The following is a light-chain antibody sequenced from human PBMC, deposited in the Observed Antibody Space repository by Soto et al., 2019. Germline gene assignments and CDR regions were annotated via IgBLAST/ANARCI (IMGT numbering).Light chain of an antibody. CDR3: ETLDSSLSAGV. J-gene: IGLJ3*02. V-gene: IGLV1-51*02. CDR1: SSNIGNNY. Sequence: QSVLTQPPSVSAAPGPKVTISCSGSSSNIGNNYVSWYQQIPGPAPKLLIYENNKRPSGIPDRFSGSKSGTSATLGITGLQTGDEADYYCETLDSSLSAGVFGGGTKLTVL. CDR2: ENN.